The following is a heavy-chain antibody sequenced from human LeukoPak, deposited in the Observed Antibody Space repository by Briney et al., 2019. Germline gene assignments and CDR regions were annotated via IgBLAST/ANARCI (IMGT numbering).Heavy chain of an antibody. Sequence: SETLSLTCTVSGGSISSHYWSWIRQPAGKGLEWIGRIYTSGSTNYNPSLKSRVTMSVDTSKNQFSLKLSSVTAADTAVYYCAREEMIVVVTPGGGAFDIWGQGTMVTVSS. CDR2: IYTSGST. CDR3: AREEMIVVVTPGGGAFDI. D-gene: IGHD3-22*01. J-gene: IGHJ3*02. CDR1: GGSISSHY. V-gene: IGHV4-4*07.